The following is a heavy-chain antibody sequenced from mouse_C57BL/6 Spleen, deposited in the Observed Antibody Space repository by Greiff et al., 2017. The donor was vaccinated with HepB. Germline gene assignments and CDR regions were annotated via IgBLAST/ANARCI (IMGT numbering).Heavy chain of an antibody. CDR1: GYALSSSW. D-gene: IGHD2-3*01. Sequence: VQLQQSGPELVKPGASVKISCKASGYALSSSWMNWVKQRPGKGPEWIGRIYPGDGDTNYNGKFKGKATLTADKSSSTAYMQLSSLTSDDSGVYFCARSSGGYYVEFAYWGQGTLVTVSA. CDR2: IYPGDGDT. V-gene: IGHV1-82*01. CDR3: ARSSGGYYVEFAY. J-gene: IGHJ3*01.